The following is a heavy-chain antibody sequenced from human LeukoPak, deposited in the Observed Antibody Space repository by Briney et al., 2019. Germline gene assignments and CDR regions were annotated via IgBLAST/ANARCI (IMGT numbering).Heavy chain of an antibody. J-gene: IGHJ4*02. CDR1: GFTFSDYY. D-gene: IGHD3-3*01. CDR2: IRSSGSPI. Sequence: PGGSLRLSCAASGFTFSDYYRSYLRHAPGKGLERGSYIRSSGSPIYYADSVKGRFTISRDNAKNSLYLQMNSLRAEDRAVYYCARVTGNQFLEPHFDYWGQGTLVTVSS. CDR3: ARVTGNQFLEPHFDY. V-gene: IGHV3-11*01.